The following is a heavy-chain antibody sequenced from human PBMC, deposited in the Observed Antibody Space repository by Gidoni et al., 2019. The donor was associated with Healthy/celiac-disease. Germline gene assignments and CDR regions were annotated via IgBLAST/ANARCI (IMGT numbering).Heavy chain of an antibody. J-gene: IGHJ3*01. D-gene: IGHD2-15*01. Sequence: EVQLVESGGGLVQPGGSLRLSCAASGFTVSSNYMSWVRQAPGKGLEWVSVINSSGSTYYATAVAGRFTISIHNSKNTLYLKLNRQRTRDTAEYYCACYCSAGSCPTPHPVVGAFDFWGQGTMVTVSS. CDR2: INSSGST. V-gene: IGHV3-53*04. CDR1: GFTVSSNY. CDR3: ACYCSAGSCPTPHPVVGAFDF.